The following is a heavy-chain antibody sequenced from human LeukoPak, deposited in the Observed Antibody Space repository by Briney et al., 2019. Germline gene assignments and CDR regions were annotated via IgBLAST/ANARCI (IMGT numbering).Heavy chain of an antibody. D-gene: IGHD5-18*01. CDR2: IAYDGTHP. V-gene: IGHV3-30*04. CDR1: SFTFSHYA. J-gene: IGHJ4*02. Sequence: GGSLRLSCADSSFTFSHYAMHWVRQAPGKGLEWVAVIAYDGTHPYSADSLKGRFTISRDNSKNTLYLQMSSLRVEDTAVYYCAREVYTYGRKLFESWGQGTLVTVSS. CDR3: AREVYTYGRKLFES.